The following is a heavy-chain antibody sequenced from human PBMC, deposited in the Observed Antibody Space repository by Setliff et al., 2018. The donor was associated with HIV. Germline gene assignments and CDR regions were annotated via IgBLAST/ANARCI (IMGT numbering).Heavy chain of an antibody. CDR1: GYTFTVNH. V-gene: IGHV1-2*02. Sequence: ASVKVSCKTSGYTFTVNHLHWVRQAPGQGVEWVGWINPNSGGTNYARKFQGRVTMTRDTSISTAYMELNSLRSDDTAVYYCATAGGRSWFDPWGPGTLVTVSS. J-gene: IGHJ5*02. D-gene: IGHD3-16*01. CDR2: INPNSGGT. CDR3: ATAGGRSWFDP.